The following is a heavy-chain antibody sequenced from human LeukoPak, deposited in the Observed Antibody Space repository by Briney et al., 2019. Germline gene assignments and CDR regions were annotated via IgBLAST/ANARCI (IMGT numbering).Heavy chain of an antibody. V-gene: IGHV4-39*01. Sequence: SETLSLTCTVSGGSISSSSYYWGWIRQPPGKGLEWIGSIYYSGSTYYNPSLKSRVTISVDTSKNQFSLKLSPVTAADTAVYYCARRSKVGATGKYYFDYWGQGTLVTVSS. CDR2: IYYSGST. CDR3: ARRSKVGATGKYYFDY. CDR1: GGSISSSSYY. J-gene: IGHJ4*02. D-gene: IGHD1-26*01.